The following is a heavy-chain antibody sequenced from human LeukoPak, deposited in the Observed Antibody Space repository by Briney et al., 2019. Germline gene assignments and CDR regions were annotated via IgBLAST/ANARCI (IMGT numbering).Heavy chain of an antibody. CDR1: GFTFSNAW. Sequence: GGSLRLSCAASGFTFSNAWMSWVRQAPGKGLEWVGRIKSKTDGGTTDYAAPVKGRFTISRDDSKNTLYLQMNSLKTEDTAVYYCTTDRIWFGELFRRVWGKGTTVTISS. CDR2: IKSKTDGGTT. V-gene: IGHV3-15*01. CDR3: TTDRIWFGELFRRV. J-gene: IGHJ6*04. D-gene: IGHD3-10*01.